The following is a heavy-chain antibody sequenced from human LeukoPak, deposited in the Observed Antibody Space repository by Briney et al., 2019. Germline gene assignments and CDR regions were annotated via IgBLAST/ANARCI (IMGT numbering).Heavy chain of an antibody. CDR1: GFTFSSYN. CDR2: ISSSSRYI. J-gene: IGHJ4*02. V-gene: IGHV3-21*01. CDR3: ARDLSGGTNRHFDY. Sequence: PGGSLRLSCAASGFTFSSYNINWVRQAPGKGLEWVSSISSSSRYIYYADSVKGRFTISRDNAKNSLYLQMNSLRAEDTAVYYCARDLSGGTNRHFDYWGQGTLVTVSS. D-gene: IGHD7-27*01.